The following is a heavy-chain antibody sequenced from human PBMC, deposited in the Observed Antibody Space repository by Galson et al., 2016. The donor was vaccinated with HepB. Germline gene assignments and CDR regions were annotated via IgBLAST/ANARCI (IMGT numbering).Heavy chain of an antibody. CDR3: AKDLCGSEDR. Sequence: SLRLSCAASGFAFSRYWMHWVRQAPGTGLSWVSRINEDGTVTDYAASVNGRFTICRDNAKNTLYLQMNSLRAEETAVYYCAKDLCGSEDRWGRGTLVTVSS. D-gene: IGHD5-12*01. CDR1: GFAFSRYW. J-gene: IGHJ4*02. V-gene: IGHV3-74*01. CDR2: INEDGTVT.